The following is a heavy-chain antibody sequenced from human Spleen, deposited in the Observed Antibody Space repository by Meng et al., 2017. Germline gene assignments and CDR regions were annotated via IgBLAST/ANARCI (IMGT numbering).Heavy chain of an antibody. V-gene: IGHV1-8*01. CDR2: MNPNSGNT. D-gene: IGHD6-13*01. CDR1: GYTFTRYY. Sequence: ASVKVSCKASGYTFTRYYMHWVRQATGQGLEWMGWMNPNSGNTGYAQKFQGRVTMTRDTSISTAYMELSSLRSEDTAVYYCARGRGTGYSSSWYGVDYWGQGTLVTVSS. J-gene: IGHJ4*02. CDR3: ARGRGTGYSSSWYGVDY.